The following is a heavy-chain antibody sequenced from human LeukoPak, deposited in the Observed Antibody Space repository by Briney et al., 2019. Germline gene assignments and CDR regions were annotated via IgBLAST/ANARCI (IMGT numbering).Heavy chain of an antibody. Sequence: GGSLRLSCAACGFAFSTYTMNWARQAPGKGLEWVASINSGGTTTHYAFSVKGRFTISRDNAQNVLYLQMNGLRGDDAAVYYCLRGDSRDFWGQGTLVTVSS. CDR1: GFAFSTYT. D-gene: IGHD3-22*01. J-gene: IGHJ4*02. CDR2: INSGGTTT. CDR3: LRGDSRDF. V-gene: IGHV3-21*06.